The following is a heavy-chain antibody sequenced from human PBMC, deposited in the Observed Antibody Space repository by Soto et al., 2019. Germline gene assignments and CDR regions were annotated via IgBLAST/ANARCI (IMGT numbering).Heavy chain of an antibody. CDR2: IIPILGIA. D-gene: IGHD3-9*01. CDR1: GGTFSSYT. Sequence: QVQLVQSGAEVKKPGSSVKVSCKASGGTFSSYTISWVRQAPGQGLEWMGRIIPILGIANYAQKFQGRVTITAEKSTSTAYMELSSLRSEDTAVYYCAREGTVLRYFDWSYNWFDPWGQGTLVTVSS. CDR3: AREGTVLRYFDWSYNWFDP. J-gene: IGHJ5*02. V-gene: IGHV1-69*08.